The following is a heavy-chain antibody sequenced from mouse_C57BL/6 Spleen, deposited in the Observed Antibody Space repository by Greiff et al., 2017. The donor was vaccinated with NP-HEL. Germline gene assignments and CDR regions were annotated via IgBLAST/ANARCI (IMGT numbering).Heavy chain of an antibody. CDR3: AITTATRYFDV. Sequence: VQLQQPGAELVRPGSSVKLSCKASGYTFTSYWMDWVKQRPGQGLEWIGNIYPSDSETHYNQKFKDKATLTVDKSSSTAYMQLSSLTSEDSAVYYCAITTATRYFDVWGTGTTVTVSS. J-gene: IGHJ1*03. CDR2: IYPSDSET. V-gene: IGHV1-61*01. CDR1: GYTFTSYW. D-gene: IGHD1-2*01.